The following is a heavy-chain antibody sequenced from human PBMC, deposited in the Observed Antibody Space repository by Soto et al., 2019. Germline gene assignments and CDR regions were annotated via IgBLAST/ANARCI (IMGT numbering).Heavy chain of an antibody. CDR1: GFTFSSYS. Sequence: GGSLRLSCAASGFTFSSYSMNWVRQAPGKGLEWVSYISSSSSTIYYAVSVKGRFTISRDNAKNSLYLQMNSLRDEDTAVYYCARVGLMVRGVISRFDYWGQGTLVTVSS. D-gene: IGHD3-10*01. CDR2: ISSSSSTI. CDR3: ARVGLMVRGVISRFDY. V-gene: IGHV3-48*02. J-gene: IGHJ4*02.